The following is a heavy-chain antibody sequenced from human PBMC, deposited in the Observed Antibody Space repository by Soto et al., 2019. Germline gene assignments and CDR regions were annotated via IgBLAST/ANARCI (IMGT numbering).Heavy chain of an antibody. D-gene: IGHD2-8*01. CDR3: AREPWMDCTNGVCYAGYGMDV. Sequence: EVQLVETGGGLIQPGGSLRLSCAASGFTVSSNYMSWVRQAPGKGLEWVSVIYSGGSTYYADSVKGRFTISRDNSKNTLYLQMNSLRAEDTAVYYCAREPWMDCTNGVCYAGYGMDVWGQGTTVTVSS. CDR1: GFTVSSNY. J-gene: IGHJ6*02. CDR2: IYSGGST. V-gene: IGHV3-53*02.